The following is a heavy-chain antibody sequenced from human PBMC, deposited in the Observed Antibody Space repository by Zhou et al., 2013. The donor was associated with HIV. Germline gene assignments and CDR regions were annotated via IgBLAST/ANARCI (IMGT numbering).Heavy chain of an antibody. CDR1: GGSISSSSYY. Sequence: QVQLQESGPGLVKPSETLSLTCTVSGGSISSSSYYWGWIRQPPGKGLEWIGSISYSGSTYYSPSLKSRLTISVDTSKNQFSLKLSSVTAADTAVYYCARRDDILTGYYSSFAVFDYWGQGTLVTVSS. V-gene: IGHV4-39*07. CDR3: ARRDDILTGYYSSFAVFDY. J-gene: IGHJ4*02. CDR2: ISYSGST. D-gene: IGHD3-9*01.